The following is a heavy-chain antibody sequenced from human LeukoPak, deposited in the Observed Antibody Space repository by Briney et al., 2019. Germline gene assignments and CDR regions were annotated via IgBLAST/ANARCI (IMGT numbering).Heavy chain of an antibody. CDR1: GYTFTGYY. D-gene: IGHD3-10*01. V-gene: IGHV1-2*02. CDR2: INPNSGGT. J-gene: IGHJ4*02. Sequence: ASVKVSCKASGYTFTGYYMHWVRQAPGQGLEWMGWINPNSGGTNYAQKFQGRVTMTRDTSISTAYMELSRLRSDDTAVYYCARTDGSGSLRGSNFDYWGQGTLVTVSS. CDR3: ARTDGSGSLRGSNFDY.